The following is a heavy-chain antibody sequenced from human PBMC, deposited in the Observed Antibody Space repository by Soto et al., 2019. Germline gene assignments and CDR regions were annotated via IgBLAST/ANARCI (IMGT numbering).Heavy chain of an antibody. J-gene: IGHJ6*02. CDR1: GYTFTGFY. V-gene: IGHV1-2*04. D-gene: IGHD5-12*01. CDR3: ARDLWGYSGIKGYFYGMDV. Sequence: QVQLVQSGAEVKKPGASVKVSCKASGYTFTGFYMHWVRQAPGQGPEWMGWINPNTSGTSYAQKSQGWVTLTRDTSINTAYMELSRLSSDDTAVYYCARDLWGYSGIKGYFYGMDVWGQGTTVTISS. CDR2: INPNTSGT.